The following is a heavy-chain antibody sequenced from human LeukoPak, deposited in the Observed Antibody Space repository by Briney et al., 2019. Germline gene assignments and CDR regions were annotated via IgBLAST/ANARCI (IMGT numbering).Heavy chain of an antibody. D-gene: IGHD3-10*01. J-gene: IGHJ4*02. V-gene: IGHV3-66*02. CDR3: ARDHYGSDLFDY. CDR1: GFTVSSNY. CDR2: IYSGGST. Sequence: PGGSLRLSCAASGFTVSSNYMSWVRQAPGKGLEWVSVIYSGGSTYYADSVKGRFTISRDNSKNTLYLQMNSLRAEDTAVYYCARDHYGSDLFDYWGQGTLVTVSS.